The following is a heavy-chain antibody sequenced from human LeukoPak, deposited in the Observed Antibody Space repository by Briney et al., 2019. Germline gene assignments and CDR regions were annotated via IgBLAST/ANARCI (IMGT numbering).Heavy chain of an antibody. D-gene: IGHD6-13*01. CDR1: GFTVSSTY. CDR3: ARESAGIAY. V-gene: IGHV3-53*01. Sequence: HPGGSLRLSCAASGFTVSSTYLSWVRQAPGKGLEWLSLIHSGGGTYYADSVKGRFTISRDNSKNTLYLQMNSLRAEDTAVYYCARESAGIAYWGQGTLVTVSS. CDR2: IHSGGGT. J-gene: IGHJ4*02.